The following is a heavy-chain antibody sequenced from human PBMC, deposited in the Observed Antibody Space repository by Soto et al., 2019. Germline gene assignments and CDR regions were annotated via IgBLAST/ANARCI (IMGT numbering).Heavy chain of an antibody. D-gene: IGHD1-7*01. Sequence: QVQLQESGPGLVKPSGTLSLTCAVSGGSISSSNWWSWVRQPPGKGLEWIGEIYHSGSTNYNPSLKSRVTISVDKSKNQFSLKLSSVTAADTAVYYCARVQLELRFYYYYYGMDVWGQVTTVTVSS. CDR3: ARVQLELRFYYYYYGMDV. J-gene: IGHJ6*01. CDR2: IYHSGST. V-gene: IGHV4-4*02. CDR1: GGSISSSNW.